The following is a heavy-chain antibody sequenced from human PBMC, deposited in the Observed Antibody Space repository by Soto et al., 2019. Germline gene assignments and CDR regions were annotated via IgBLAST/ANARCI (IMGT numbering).Heavy chain of an antibody. CDR1: GGSITSGNSYS. CDR2: ISHTGST. J-gene: IGHJ4*02. CDR3: ARRPRKTYYYDSSGYSGGPG. V-gene: IGHV4-30-2*03. Sequence: SETLSLTCSVSGGSITSGNSYSWSWIRQPPGKGLEWIGSISHTGSTYYNPSLKSRVTISVDTSKNQFSLKLSSVTAADTAVYYCARRPRKTYYYDSSGYSGGPGWGQGTLVTVSS. D-gene: IGHD3-22*01.